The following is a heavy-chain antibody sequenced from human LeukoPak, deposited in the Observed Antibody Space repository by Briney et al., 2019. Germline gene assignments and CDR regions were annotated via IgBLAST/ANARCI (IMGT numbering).Heavy chain of an antibody. CDR1: GDSIRSFF. V-gene: IGHV4-59*12. Sequence: SETLSLTCSVSGDSIRSFFWSWIRQPPGKGLEWIGYIYYTGSTNYNPSLKSRVAISVDTSKNQFSLNLTSVTAADTAVYYCARDPLGPWGQGTLVTVSS. CDR3: ARDPLGP. CDR2: IYYTGST. D-gene: IGHD3-3*01. J-gene: IGHJ5*02.